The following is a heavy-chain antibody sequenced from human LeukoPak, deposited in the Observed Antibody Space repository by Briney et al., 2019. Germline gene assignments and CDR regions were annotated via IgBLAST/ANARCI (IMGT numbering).Heavy chain of an antibody. CDR2: IYSGGRT. D-gene: IGHD3-22*01. CDR1: GFTVSSKY. CDR3: ARDPLDNHDSSGDYPGDDY. V-gene: IGHV3-53*01. Sequence: GGSLRLSCAASGFTVSSKYMNWVRQAPRKGLEWVSVIYSGGRTYYADSVKGRFTISRDNSKNTLYLQMNSLRAEDTAVYYCARDPLDNHDSSGDYPGDDYWGQGTLVTVSS. J-gene: IGHJ4*02.